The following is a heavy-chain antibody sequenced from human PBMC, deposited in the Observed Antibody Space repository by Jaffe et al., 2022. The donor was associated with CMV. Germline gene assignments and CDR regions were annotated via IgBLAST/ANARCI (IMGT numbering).Heavy chain of an antibody. Sequence: EVQLVESGGGLVKPGGSLRLSCAASGFTFSSYSMNWVRQAPGKGLEWVSSISSSSSYIYYADSVKGRFTISRDNAKNSLYLQMNSLRAEDTAVYYCARDHVAGTRGDYYMDVWGKGTTVTVSS. CDR2: ISSSSSYI. CDR1: GFTFSSYS. CDR3: ARDHVAGTRGDYYMDV. V-gene: IGHV3-21*01. D-gene: IGHD6-19*01. J-gene: IGHJ6*03.